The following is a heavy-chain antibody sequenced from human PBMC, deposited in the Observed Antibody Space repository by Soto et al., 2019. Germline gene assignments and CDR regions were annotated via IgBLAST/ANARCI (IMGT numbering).Heavy chain of an antibody. J-gene: IGHJ4*02. D-gene: IGHD5-18*01. CDR2: IIPIFGTA. CDR1: GCTFRSYA. V-gene: IGHV1-69*01. CDR3: ARSSMGDTAMAAFDY. Sequence: QVQLVQSGAEVQKPGSSVKVSCKASGCTFRSYAISWVRQAPGQGLEWMGWIIPIFGTANYAQKLQGRVTITADESTSTAYMELSSLRSEDTAVYYCARSSMGDTAMAAFDYWGQGTLVTVSS.